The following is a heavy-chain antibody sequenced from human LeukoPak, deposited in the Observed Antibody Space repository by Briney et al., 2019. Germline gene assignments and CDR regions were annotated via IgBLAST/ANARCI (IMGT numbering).Heavy chain of an antibody. D-gene: IGHD3-16*01. J-gene: IGHJ4*02. V-gene: IGHV3-48*01. Sequence: GGSLRLSCASSGFTFSSYSMNWVRQAPGKGLEWVSYISSSSSTIYYADSVKGRFTISRDNAKNSLDLQMNSLRVDDTAVYYCARWRGGQSEFDSGGQGNLVNVSS. CDR1: GFTFSSYS. CDR3: ARWRGGQSEFDS. CDR2: ISSSSSTI.